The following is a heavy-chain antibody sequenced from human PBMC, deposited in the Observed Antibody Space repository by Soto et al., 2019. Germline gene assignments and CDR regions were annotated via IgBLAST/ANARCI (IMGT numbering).Heavy chain of an antibody. D-gene: IGHD6-13*01. CDR1: GDSISSSIYY. V-gene: IGHV4-39*01. Sequence: SETLSLTCTVSGDSISSSIYYWGWIRQPPGKGLEWIGTIYYSGSTFYNPSLKSRVTISVDTSKNQFSLRLSSVTAADTAVYYCASQAAVGTRRGACYFDYWSQGTLVTVSS. CDR3: ASQAAVGTRRGACYFDY. J-gene: IGHJ4*02. CDR2: IYYSGST.